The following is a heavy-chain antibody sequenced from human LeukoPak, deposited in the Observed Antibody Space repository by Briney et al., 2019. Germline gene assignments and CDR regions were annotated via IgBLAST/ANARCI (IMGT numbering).Heavy chain of an antibody. Sequence: GGSLRLSCAASGFTFSSYAVSWVRQAPGKGLEWVSAISGSGGSTYYADSVKGRFTISRDNSKNTLYLQMNSLRAEDTAVYYCAKGDYDFWSGLPFFDYWGQGTLVTVSS. V-gene: IGHV3-23*01. CDR1: GFTFSSYA. CDR2: ISGSGGST. D-gene: IGHD3-3*01. J-gene: IGHJ4*02. CDR3: AKGDYDFWSGLPFFDY.